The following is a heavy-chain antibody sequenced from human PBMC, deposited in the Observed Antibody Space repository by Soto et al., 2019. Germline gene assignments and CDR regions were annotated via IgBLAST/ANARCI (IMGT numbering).Heavy chain of an antibody. CDR2: INHSGST. CDR1: GGSFSGYY. J-gene: IGHJ4*02. CDR3: ARGRTYYYDSSGIPLDY. V-gene: IGHV4-34*01. D-gene: IGHD3-22*01. Sequence: SETLSLTCAVYGGSFSGYYWSWIRQPPGKGLEWIGEINHSGSTNYNPSLKSRVTISVDTSKNQFSLKLSSVTAADTAVYYCARGRTYYYDSSGIPLDYWGQGTLVTVSS.